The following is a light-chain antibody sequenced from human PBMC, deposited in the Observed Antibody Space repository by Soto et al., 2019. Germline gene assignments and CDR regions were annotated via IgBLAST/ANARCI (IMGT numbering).Light chain of an antibody. J-gene: IGLJ1*01. V-gene: IGLV4-69*01. Sequence: QLVLTQSPSASASLGASVKLTCTLSSGHSSYAIAWHQQQLEKGPRYLMKLNSDGSHSKGDGIPDRFSGSSSGAERYLTISSLQSEDEADYYCQTWGTGIHVFGTGTKVTVL. CDR3: QTWGTGIHV. CDR2: LNSDGSH. CDR1: SGHSSYA.